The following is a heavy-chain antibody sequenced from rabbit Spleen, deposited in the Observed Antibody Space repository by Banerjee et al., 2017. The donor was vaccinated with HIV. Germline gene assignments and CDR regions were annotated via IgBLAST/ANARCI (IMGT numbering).Heavy chain of an antibody. D-gene: IGHD8-1*01. Sequence: VEFGGDLVKPGAPLTLTCTASGGSFSFSNYMCWVRQAPGKGLEWIGCIDVGSSGFTYFANWAKGRFTISKTSSTTVTLQMTSLTAADTATYFCARDAATSFSSYGMDLWGPGTLVTVS. CDR2: IDVGSSGFT. CDR1: GGSFSFSNY. J-gene: IGHJ6*01. CDR3: ARDAATSFSSYGMDL. V-gene: IGHV1S40*01.